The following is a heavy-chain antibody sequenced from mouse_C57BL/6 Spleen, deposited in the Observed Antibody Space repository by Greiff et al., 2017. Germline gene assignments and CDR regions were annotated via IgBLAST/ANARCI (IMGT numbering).Heavy chain of an antibody. CDR3: ARGGLTGTRFDY. CDR2: IYPGGGYT. D-gene: IGHD4-1*01. J-gene: IGHJ2*01. V-gene: IGHV1-63*01. CDR1: GYTFTNYW. Sequence: QVQLKQSGAELVRPGTSVKMSCKASGYTFTNYWIGWAKQRPGHGLEWIGDIYPGGGYTNYNEKFKGKATLTADKSSSTAYMQFSSLTSEDSAIYYCARGGLTGTRFDYWGQGTTLTVSS.